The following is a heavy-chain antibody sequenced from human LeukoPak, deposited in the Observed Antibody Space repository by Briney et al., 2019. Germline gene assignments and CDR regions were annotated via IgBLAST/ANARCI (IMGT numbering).Heavy chain of an antibody. Sequence: GGSLRLSCAASGFTVSSNYMSWVRQAPGKGREWVSVIYSGGSTYYADSVKGRFTISRDNSKNTLYLQMNSLRAEDTAVYYCAREAAGPNWGSYDYWGRGTLVTVSS. CDR2: IYSGGST. V-gene: IGHV3-53*01. D-gene: IGHD6-13*01. J-gene: IGHJ4*02. CDR1: GFTVSSNY. CDR3: AREAAGPNWGSYDY.